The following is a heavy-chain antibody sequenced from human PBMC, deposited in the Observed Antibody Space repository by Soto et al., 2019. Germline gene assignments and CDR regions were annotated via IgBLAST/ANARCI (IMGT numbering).Heavy chain of an antibody. CDR3: AKEGRGWVVAAPHFDY. Sequence: PGGSLRLSCAASGFTFSSYAMSWVRQAPGKGLEWVSAISGSGGSTYYADSVKGRFTISRDNSKNTLYLQMNSLRAEDTAVYYCAKEGRGWVVAAPHFDYWGQGTLVTVSS. CDR2: ISGSGGST. D-gene: IGHD2-15*01. V-gene: IGHV3-23*01. CDR1: GFTFSSYA. J-gene: IGHJ4*02.